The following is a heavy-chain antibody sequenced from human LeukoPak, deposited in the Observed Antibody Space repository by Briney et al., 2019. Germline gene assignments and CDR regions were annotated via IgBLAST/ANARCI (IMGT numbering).Heavy chain of an antibody. V-gene: IGHV3-30-3*01. D-gene: IGHD5-18*01. CDR1: GFTFSSYA. J-gene: IGHJ4*02. CDR2: ISYDGSNK. CDR3: ARDRDSYGGDQFDY. Sequence: PGGSLRLSCGASGFTFSSYAMHWVRQAPGKGVEWDAVISYDGSNKYYADSVKGRFTNSGDNSKNKLYMQTDSMRADDTGVYYCARDRDSYGGDQFDYWGQGTLVTVSS.